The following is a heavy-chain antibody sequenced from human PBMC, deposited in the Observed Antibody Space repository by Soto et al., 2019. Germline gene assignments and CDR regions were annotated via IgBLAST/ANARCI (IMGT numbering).Heavy chain of an antibody. CDR3: ARDRATIKYSSGWYPFHYYGMDV. D-gene: IGHD6-19*01. CDR1: GDSVSSNSAA. V-gene: IGHV6-1*01. CDR2: TYYRSKWYN. J-gene: IGHJ6*02. Sequence: PSQTLSLTCALSGDSVSSNSAAWNWIRQSPSRGLEWLGRTYYRSKWYNDYAVSVKSRITINPDTSKNQFSLQLNSVTPEDTAVYYCARDRATIKYSSGWYPFHYYGMDVWGQGTTVTVSS.